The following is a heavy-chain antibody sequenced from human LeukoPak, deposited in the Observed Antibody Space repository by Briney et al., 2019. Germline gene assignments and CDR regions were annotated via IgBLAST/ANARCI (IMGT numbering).Heavy chain of an antibody. CDR3: ARDCQEGGSCYSFDY. V-gene: IGHV4-4*07. J-gene: IGHJ4*02. Sequence: SSETLSLTCTVSGVSISSYYWSWIRQPAGKGLEWIGRIYTSGSTNYNPSLKSRVTMSVDTSKNQFSLKLSSVTAADTAVYYCARDCQEGGSCYSFDYWGQGTLVTVSS. CDR1: GVSISSYY. D-gene: IGHD2-15*01. CDR2: IYTSGST.